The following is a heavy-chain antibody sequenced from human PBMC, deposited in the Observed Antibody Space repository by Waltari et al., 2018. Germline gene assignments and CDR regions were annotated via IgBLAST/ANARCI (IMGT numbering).Heavy chain of an antibody. J-gene: IGHJ4*02. D-gene: IGHD4-17*01. Sequence: EVQLVASGGGLVKAGWSLRLSCAAFGFTFSTCSMNWVRQAPGKGGGGVPVISVGVTYRRDADSVKGRVTSSRDNAKNSLYLEMNSLRVEDTAVYYCARSSTTVTTFGWGQGTLVTVSS. CDR1: GFTFSTCS. V-gene: IGHV3-21*05. CDR3: ARSSTTVTTFG. CDR2: ISVGVTYR.